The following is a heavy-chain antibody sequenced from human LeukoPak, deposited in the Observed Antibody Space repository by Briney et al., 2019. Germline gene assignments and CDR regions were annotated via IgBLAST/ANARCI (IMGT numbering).Heavy chain of an antibody. V-gene: IGHV4-59*12. CDR2: IYHSGST. CDR1: GGSISSYY. J-gene: IGHJ5*02. CDR3: ARAAGYCSSTSCYTGWFDP. Sequence: SETLSLTCTVSGGSISSYYWSWIRQPPGKGLEWIGYIYHSGSTYYNPSLKSRVTISVDRSKNQFSLKLSSVTAADTAVYYCARAAGYCSSTSCYTGWFDPWGQGTLVTVSS. D-gene: IGHD2-2*02.